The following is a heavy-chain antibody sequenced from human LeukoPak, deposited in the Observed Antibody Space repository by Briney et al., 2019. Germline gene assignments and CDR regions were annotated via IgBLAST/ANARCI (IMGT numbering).Heavy chain of an antibody. Sequence: ASVKVSCKASGYTFTSYYMHWVRQAPGQGLEWMGIINPSGGSTSYAQKFQGRVTMIRDASTSTVYMDLSSLRSEDTAVYYCASTAILTGYYRSYFDYWGQGTLVTVSS. V-gene: IGHV1-46*01. CDR2: INPSGGST. D-gene: IGHD3-9*01. CDR1: GYTFTSYY. CDR3: ASTAILTGYYRSYFDY. J-gene: IGHJ4*02.